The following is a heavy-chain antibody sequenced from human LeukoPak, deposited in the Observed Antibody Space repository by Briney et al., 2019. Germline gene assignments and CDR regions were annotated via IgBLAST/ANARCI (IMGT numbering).Heavy chain of an antibody. CDR2: IWYDGSNK. Sequence: GRSLRLSCAASGFTFSSYGMHWVRQAPGKGLEWVAVIWYDGSNKYYADSVKGRFTISRDNSKNTLYLQMNSLRAEDTAVYYCARDRPAPRYYYDSSGTNEVFDYWGQGPLVPVSS. V-gene: IGHV3-33*01. CDR3: ARDRPAPRYYYDSSGTNEVFDY. CDR1: GFTFSSYG. J-gene: IGHJ4*02. D-gene: IGHD3-22*01.